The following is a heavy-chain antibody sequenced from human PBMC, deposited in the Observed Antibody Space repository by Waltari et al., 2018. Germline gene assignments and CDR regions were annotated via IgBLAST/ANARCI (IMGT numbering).Heavy chain of an antibody. CDR1: GDSISGSNYY. CDR3: ARDRPGTISSFDP. CDR2: IYSGGGS. Sequence: QLQLQESGPGLVEPSETLSLTCTVSGDSISGSNYYWGWIRQPPGKGLEWIGSIYSGGGSYSNPSLKSRVTISVDTSKNQFSLKLNSVTAADAAVYFCARDRPGTISSFDPWGQGTLVTVSS. V-gene: IGHV4-39*07. D-gene: IGHD6-6*01. J-gene: IGHJ5*02.